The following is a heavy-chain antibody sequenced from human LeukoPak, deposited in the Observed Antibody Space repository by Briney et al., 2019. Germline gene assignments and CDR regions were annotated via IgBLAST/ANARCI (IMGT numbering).Heavy chain of an antibody. D-gene: IGHD6-19*01. J-gene: IGHJ4*02. Sequence: GGSLRLSCAASGFAFSVYEMYWVRQAPGKGLDWVSYISSSGGTRYYADSVKGRFTISRDNAKNSLYLQMNSLRAEDTAVYYCATLTVASSFDYWGQGTLVTVSS. CDR2: ISSSGGTR. CDR3: ATLTVASSFDY. CDR1: GFAFSVYE. V-gene: IGHV3-48*03.